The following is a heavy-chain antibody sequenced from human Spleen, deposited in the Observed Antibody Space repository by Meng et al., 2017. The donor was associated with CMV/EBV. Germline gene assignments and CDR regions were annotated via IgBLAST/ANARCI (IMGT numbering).Heavy chain of an antibody. J-gene: IGHJ6*02. CDR2: ISAYNGDT. V-gene: IGHV1-18*04. CDR1: GYTYSSYG. D-gene: IGHD3-22*01. CDR3: ARGPYYYDTRGVLDYDYGMDV. Sequence: ASVKVSCKASGYTYSSYGISWVRQAPGQGLEWMGWISAYNGDTNYAQKFKGRVAMTTDTSTTSAYMELRSLRSDDSAVYFCARGPYYYDTRGVLDYDYGMDVWGQGTTVTVS.